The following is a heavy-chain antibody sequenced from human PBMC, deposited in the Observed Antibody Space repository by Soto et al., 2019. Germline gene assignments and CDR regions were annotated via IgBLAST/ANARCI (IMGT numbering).Heavy chain of an antibody. CDR3: ARANTGELLGATLYYFDY. D-gene: IGHD1-26*01. CDR1: GGTFSSYA. Sequence: QVQLVQSGAEVKKPGSSVKVSCKASGGTFSSYAISWVRQAPGQGLEWMGGIIPIFGTANYAQKFQGRVTITADESTSTAYMELSGLRSEDTAVYYCARANTGELLGATLYYFDYWGQGTLVTVSS. V-gene: IGHV1-69*01. CDR2: IIPIFGTA. J-gene: IGHJ4*02.